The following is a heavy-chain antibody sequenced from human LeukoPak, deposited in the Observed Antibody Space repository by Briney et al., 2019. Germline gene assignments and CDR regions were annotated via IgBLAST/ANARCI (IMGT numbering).Heavy chain of an antibody. Sequence: GGSLRLSCAASGFTFSSYGMHWVRQAPGKGLEWVAVIWYDGSNKYYADSVKGRFTISRDNSKNTLYLRMNSLRAEDTAVYYCASDSSGSPDAFDIWGQGTMVTVSS. J-gene: IGHJ3*02. D-gene: IGHD6-19*01. CDR1: GFTFSSYG. CDR2: IWYDGSNK. V-gene: IGHV3-33*01. CDR3: ASDSSGSPDAFDI.